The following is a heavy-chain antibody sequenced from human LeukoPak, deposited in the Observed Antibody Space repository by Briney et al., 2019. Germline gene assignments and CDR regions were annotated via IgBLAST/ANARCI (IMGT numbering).Heavy chain of an antibody. CDR1: GDTFTSNF. Sequence: ASVKVSCKAFGDTFTSNFMHWVRQAPGQGLEWMGIINPSGGSTTYAQKLQGRVTMTTDTSTSTAYMELRSLRSDDTAVYYCASSLSCTNGVCQMDYYYGMDVWGQGTTVTVSS. J-gene: IGHJ6*02. D-gene: IGHD2-8*01. CDR2: INPSGGST. V-gene: IGHV1-46*01. CDR3: ASSLSCTNGVCQMDYYYGMDV.